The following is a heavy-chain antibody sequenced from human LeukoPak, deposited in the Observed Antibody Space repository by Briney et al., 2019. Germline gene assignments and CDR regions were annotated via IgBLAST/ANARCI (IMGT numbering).Heavy chain of an antibody. D-gene: IGHD3-10*01. CDR2: ISDTGGST. CDR3: ARTMVRGVMSPYYYYGMDV. V-gene: IGHV3-23*01. Sequence: PGGSLRLSCAASGFTFSNYAMGWVRQAPGKGLEWVSAISDTGGSTYYAYSMEGRFAISRDSSKSILYLQMSSLRAEDTAVYYCARTMVRGVMSPYYYYGMDVWGQGTTVTVSS. J-gene: IGHJ6*02. CDR1: GFTFSNYA.